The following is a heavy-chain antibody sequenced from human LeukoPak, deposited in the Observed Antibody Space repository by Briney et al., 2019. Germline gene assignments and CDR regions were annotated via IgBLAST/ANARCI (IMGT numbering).Heavy chain of an antibody. J-gene: IGHJ4*02. Sequence: AGGSLRLSCAASGFTVSSNYMSWDRQAPGKGLEWVSVIYSGGSTYYADSVKGRFTISRDNSKNTLYLQMNSLRAEDTAVYYRARDSDYYDSRGSLGAYWGQGTLVTVSS. CDR3: ARDSDYYDSRGSLGAY. CDR1: GFTVSSNY. D-gene: IGHD3-22*01. CDR2: IYSGGST. V-gene: IGHV3-53*01.